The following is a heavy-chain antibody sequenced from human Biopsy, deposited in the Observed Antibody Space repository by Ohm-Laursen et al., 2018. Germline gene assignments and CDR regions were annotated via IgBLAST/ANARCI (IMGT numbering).Heavy chain of an antibody. D-gene: IGHD2/OR15-2a*01. J-gene: IGHJ6*02. CDR3: ARATNSTGWPYYYFYGMDV. Sequence: SDTLSFTCTVSGGAISSDYWSWIRQTPGKGLEWIGNIYYSGSTNYNPSLKSRVTISVDTSKNQFSLRLNSVTAADTAVYYCARATNSTGWPYYYFYGMDVWGQGTTVTVSS. V-gene: IGHV4-59*07. CDR1: GGAISSDY. CDR2: IYYSGST.